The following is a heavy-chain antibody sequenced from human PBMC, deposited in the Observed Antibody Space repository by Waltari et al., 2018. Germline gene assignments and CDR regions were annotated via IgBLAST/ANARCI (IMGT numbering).Heavy chain of an antibody. D-gene: IGHD2-21*01. J-gene: IGHJ4*02. CDR1: GGSISSGRYY. CDR3: ARVGYCGDDCYPPVDY. Sequence: QVQLQESGPGLVKPSQTLSLTCTVSGGSISSGRYYWSWIRQPAGKGLEWIGYIYTSGSTNYNPSLKSRVTISVDTSKNQFSLKLSSVTAADTAVYYCARVGYCGDDCYPPVDYWGQGTLVTVSS. CDR2: IYTSGST. V-gene: IGHV4-61*09.